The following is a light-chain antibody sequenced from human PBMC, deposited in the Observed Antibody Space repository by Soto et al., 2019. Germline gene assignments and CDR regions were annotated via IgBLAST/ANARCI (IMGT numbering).Light chain of an antibody. CDR3: GTRDNSLSAYV. J-gene: IGLJ1*01. Sequence: QSVLTQPPSVSAAPGQKVTISCSGSGSNIGNNFVSWYQHFPGTAPKLLIYDNSKRPSGIPDRFSGSKSGTSATLGITGLQTGDEADYYCGTRDNSLSAYVFGAGTKLTVL. CDR2: DNS. CDR1: GSNIGNNF. V-gene: IGLV1-51*01.